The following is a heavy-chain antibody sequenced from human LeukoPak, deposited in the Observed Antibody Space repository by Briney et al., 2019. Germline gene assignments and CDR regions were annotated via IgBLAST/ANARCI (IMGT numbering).Heavy chain of an antibody. V-gene: IGHV4-59*01. CDR2: IYYSGST. D-gene: IGHD5-12*01. CDR3: ARVSGYSGYDHYYYYGMDV. CDR1: GGSISSYY. Sequence: SETLSLTCTVSGGSISSYYWSWIRQPPGKGLEWIGYIYYSGSTNYNPSLKSRVTISVDTSKNQFSLKLSSVTAADTAVYYCARVSGYSGYDHYYYYGMDVWGQGTTVTDSS. J-gene: IGHJ6*02.